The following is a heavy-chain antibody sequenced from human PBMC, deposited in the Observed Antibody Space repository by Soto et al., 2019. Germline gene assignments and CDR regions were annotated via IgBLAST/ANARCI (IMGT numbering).Heavy chain of an antibody. CDR2: ISSSPSHT. J-gene: IGHJ4*02. D-gene: IGHD6-13*01. V-gene: IGHV3-11*05. Sequence: QVQLVEAGGGLVKPGGSLRLSCAVSGFTFSDYYMTWIRQAPGKGLEWVSYISSSPSHTNYADSVKGRFTISRDNAKNSLFLQMNSLRAEDTAVYYCARGRGAAADYFDFWCQGTLVTVS. CDR3: ARGRGAAADYFDF. CDR1: GFTFSDYY.